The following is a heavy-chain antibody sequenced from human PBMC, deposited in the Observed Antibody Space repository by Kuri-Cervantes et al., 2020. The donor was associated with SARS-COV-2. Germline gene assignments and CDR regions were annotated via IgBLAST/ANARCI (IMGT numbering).Heavy chain of an antibody. Sequence: LSLTCAASGFTFDDYGMSWVRQAPGKGLEWVSGINWNGVRTGYTDSVKGRFTISRDNAKNSLYLQMNSLRAEDTAFYYCARARTSGSYLGYWGQGTLVTVSS. V-gene: IGHV3-20*04. D-gene: IGHD1-26*01. CDR3: ARARTSGSYLGY. J-gene: IGHJ4*02. CDR2: INWNGVRT. CDR1: GFTFDDYG.